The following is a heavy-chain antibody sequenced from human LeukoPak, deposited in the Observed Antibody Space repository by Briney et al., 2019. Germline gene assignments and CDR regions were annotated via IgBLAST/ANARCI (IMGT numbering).Heavy chain of an antibody. V-gene: IGHV3-48*01. CDR2: ISGSSGII. Sequence: GGSLRLSCAASGFTFNTYTMNWVRQAPGKGLEWVSYISGSSGIIDYADSVRGRFTISRDNAKNSLYLQMNSLRAEDTAVYYCAKGGYSSGWYAVGDFDYWGQGTLVTVSS. D-gene: IGHD6-19*01. J-gene: IGHJ4*02. CDR1: GFTFNTYT. CDR3: AKGGYSSGWYAVGDFDY.